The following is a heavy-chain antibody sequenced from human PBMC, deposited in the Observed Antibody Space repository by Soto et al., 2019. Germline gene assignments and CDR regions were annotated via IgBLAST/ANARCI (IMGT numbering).Heavy chain of an antibody. V-gene: IGHV3-21*01. D-gene: IGHD6-13*01. CDR2: ISSSSSYI. CDR1: GFTFSSYS. Sequence: GGSLRLSCAASGFTFSSYSMNWVRQAPGKGLEWVSSISSSSSYIYYADSVKGRFTISRDNAKNSLYPQMNSLRAEDTAVYYCARVRLAAAGGRYYYCGLEVWGKGPRVTFPS. J-gene: IGHJ6*04. CDR3: ARVRLAAAGGRYYYCGLEV.